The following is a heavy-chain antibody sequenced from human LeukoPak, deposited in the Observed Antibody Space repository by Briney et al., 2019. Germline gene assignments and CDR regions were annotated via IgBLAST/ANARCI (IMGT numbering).Heavy chain of an antibody. CDR1: GFTFSSYG. Sequence: GGSLRLSCAASGFTFSSYGMHWVRQAPGKGLEWVAFIRYDGSNKYYADSVKGRFTISRDNAKNSLFLQMNSLGAEDTALYYCARDNILPAAYYIDVWGKGATVTVSS. J-gene: IGHJ6*03. V-gene: IGHV3-30*02. D-gene: IGHD2-2*01. CDR3: ARDNILPAAYYIDV. CDR2: IRYDGSNK.